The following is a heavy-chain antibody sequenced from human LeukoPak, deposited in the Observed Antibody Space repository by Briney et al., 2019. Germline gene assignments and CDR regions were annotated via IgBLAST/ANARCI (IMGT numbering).Heavy chain of an antibody. CDR3: AGVMSMVTSGYYNYMDV. J-gene: IGHJ6*03. V-gene: IGHV1-2*02. Sequence: ASVKVSCKASGYTFTGYYVHWVRQAPGQGLEWMGWMNPKSGGTNYAQKFEARVTMNRDTSISTAYMELNRLRSDDTAVYYCAGVMSMVTSGYYNYMDVWGKGTTVTVSS. D-gene: IGHD2-21*02. CDR2: MNPKSGGT. CDR1: GYTFTGYY.